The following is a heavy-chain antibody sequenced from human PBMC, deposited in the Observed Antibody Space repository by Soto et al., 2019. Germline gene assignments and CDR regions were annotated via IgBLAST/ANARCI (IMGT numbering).Heavy chain of an antibody. CDR1: GYTFTNYG. D-gene: IGHD4-17*01. Sequence: ASVKVSCTASGYTFTNYGVSWVRQAPGQGLQWMGWISGHNGNTNYAQKFQGRVTMTTDTSTSTAYMELSSLRSEDTAVYYCAREYRLRHETWIGPQTDAFDIWGHGTMVTVSS. V-gene: IGHV1-18*01. CDR2: ISGHNGNT. J-gene: IGHJ3*02. CDR3: AREYRLRHETWIGPQTDAFDI.